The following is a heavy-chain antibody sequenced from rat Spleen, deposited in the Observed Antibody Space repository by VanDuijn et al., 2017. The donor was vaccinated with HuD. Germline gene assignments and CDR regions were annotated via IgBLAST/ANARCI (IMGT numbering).Heavy chain of an antibody. J-gene: IGHJ2*01. Sequence: EVQLVESGGGLVQPGRSLKVSCAASGFTDSNYVMAWVRQAPTKSLDWVASVSTGGSNTYYRDSVKGRFTISRDNTKSTLSLQMDSLRSEDTATYYCARHGYDGSYYYWDYWGQGVMVTVSS. CDR1: GFTDSNYV. V-gene: IGHV5-25*01. CDR3: ARHGYDGSYYYWDY. D-gene: IGHD1-12*02. CDR2: VSTGGSNT.